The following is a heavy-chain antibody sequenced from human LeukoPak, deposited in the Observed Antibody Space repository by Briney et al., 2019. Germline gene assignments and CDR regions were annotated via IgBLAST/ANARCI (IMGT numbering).Heavy chain of an antibody. CDR2: INTNTGNP. V-gene: IGHV7-4-1*02. Sequence: ASVKVSCKASGHTFTSYAMNWVRQAPGQGLEWMGWINTNTGNPTYAQGFTGRFVFSLDTSVSTAYLQISSLKAEDTAVYYCARQVGDRGVISRHNDYWGQGTLVTVSS. D-gene: IGHD3-10*01. J-gene: IGHJ4*02. CDR3: ARQVGDRGVISRHNDY. CDR1: GHTFTSYA.